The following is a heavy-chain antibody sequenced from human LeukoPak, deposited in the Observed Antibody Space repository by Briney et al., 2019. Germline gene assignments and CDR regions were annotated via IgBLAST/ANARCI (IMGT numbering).Heavy chain of an antibody. V-gene: IGHV3-23*01. CDR1: RFTFSTYG. CDR2: ISGSAATT. D-gene: IGHD2-21*02. Sequence: GGSLRLSCAASRFTFSTYGMTWVRQAPGKGLEWVSAISGSAATTFYADSVKGRFTISRDNSKNTLYLQMNSLRAEDTAVYYCAKMSRIVVVTGDYFDYWGQGTLVTVSS. CDR3: AKMSRIVVVTGDYFDY. J-gene: IGHJ4*02.